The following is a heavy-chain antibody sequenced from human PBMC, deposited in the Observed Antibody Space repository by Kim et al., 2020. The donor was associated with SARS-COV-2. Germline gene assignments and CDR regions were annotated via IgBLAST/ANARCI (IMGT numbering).Heavy chain of an antibody. CDR1: GFTFSSYW. CDR3: ASVKGGV. Sequence: GGSLRLSCAASGFTFSSYWMHWVRQVPGKGLVWVSHISTDGSITRYADSVKGRFTISRDNAKNTLHLQMNSLRAEDTAVYYCASVKGGVWGQGTTVIVSS. J-gene: IGHJ6*02. D-gene: IGHD2-15*01. V-gene: IGHV3-74*01. CDR2: ISTDGSIT.